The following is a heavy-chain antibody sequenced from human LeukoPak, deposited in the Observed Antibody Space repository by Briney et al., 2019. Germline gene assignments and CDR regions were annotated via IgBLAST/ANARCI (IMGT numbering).Heavy chain of an antibody. J-gene: IGHJ4*02. CDR2: VDPEDGET. D-gene: IGHD4-11*01. Sequence: GATVKLSCKVSGYTFTDYYMHWVPQARGKGLEWMGLVDPEDGETIYAEKFQGRVTITADTSTDTAYMELSSLRSEDTAVYYCATDDYSGLLDYWGQGTLVTVSS. CDR3: ATDDYSGLLDY. CDR1: GYTFTDYY. V-gene: IGHV1-69-2*01.